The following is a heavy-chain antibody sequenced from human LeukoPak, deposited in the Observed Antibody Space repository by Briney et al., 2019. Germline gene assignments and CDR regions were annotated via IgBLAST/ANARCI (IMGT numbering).Heavy chain of an antibody. CDR3: ARDRPRGARRAFDI. CDR1: GGSISSGGYY. D-gene: IGHD4/OR15-4a*01. CDR2: IYYSGST. V-gene: IGHV4-31*03. J-gene: IGHJ3*02. Sequence: SETLSLTCTVSGGSISSGGYYWSWIRQHPGKRLEWIGYIYYSGSTYYNPSLKSRVTISVDTSKNQFSLKLSSVTAADTAVYYCARDRPRGARRAFDIWGQGTMVTVSS.